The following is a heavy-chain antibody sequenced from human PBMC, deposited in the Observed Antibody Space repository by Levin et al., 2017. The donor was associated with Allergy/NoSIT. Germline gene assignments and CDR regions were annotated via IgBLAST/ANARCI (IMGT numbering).Heavy chain of an antibody. CDR1: GFTFDDYA. J-gene: IGHJ2*01. V-gene: IGHV3-9*01. Sequence: GGSLRLSCAASGFTFDDYAMHWVRQAPGKGLEWVSGISWNSGSIGYADSVKGRFTISRDNAKNSLYLQMNSLRAEDTALYYCAKDMGSGQASGIAVAGTGYWYFDLWGRGTLVTVSS. CDR3: AKDMGSGQASGIAVAGTGYWYFDL. CDR2: ISWNSGSI. D-gene: IGHD6-19*01.